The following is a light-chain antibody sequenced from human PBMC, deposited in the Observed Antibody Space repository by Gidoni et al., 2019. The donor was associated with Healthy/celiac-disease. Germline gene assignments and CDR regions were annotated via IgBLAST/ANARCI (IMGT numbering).Light chain of an antibody. Sequence: EIVFTQYPATLSLPPGERATLSCRASHSVSSSLAWYQQKPGHAPRLLIYDASNRATGIPARFSGSGSGTDFTLTISSLEPEDFAVYYCQQRSNWPLLTFGGGTKVEIK. V-gene: IGKV3-11*01. CDR3: QQRSNWPLLT. J-gene: IGKJ4*01. CDR1: HSVSSS. CDR2: DAS.